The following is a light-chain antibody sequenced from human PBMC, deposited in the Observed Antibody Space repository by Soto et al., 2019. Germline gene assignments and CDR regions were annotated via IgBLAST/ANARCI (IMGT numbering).Light chain of an antibody. CDR1: SSDVGGYNY. V-gene: IGLV2-14*01. J-gene: IGLJ2*01. Sequence: QSALTQPASVSGSPGQSITISCTGTSSDVGGYNYVSWYQQHPGKAPKLIIYEVTNRPSGVSNRFSGSKSGNTASLTISGLQAEDEANYYCSSYTITTIVVFGGGTKVTVL. CDR3: SSYTITTIVV. CDR2: EVT.